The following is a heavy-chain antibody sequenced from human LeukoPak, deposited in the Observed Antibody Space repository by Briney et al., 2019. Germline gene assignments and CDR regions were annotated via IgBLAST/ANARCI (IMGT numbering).Heavy chain of an antibody. CDR3: AREYSKVVDY. Sequence: GGSLRLSCVASGISFSNYGTHWVRQAPGKGLEWVAVISYDGSNKYYADSVKGRFTISRDNSKNTLYLQMNSLRAEDTAVYYCAREYSKVVDYWGQGTLVTVSS. CDR2: ISYDGSNK. D-gene: IGHD4-11*01. J-gene: IGHJ4*02. V-gene: IGHV3-30*19. CDR1: GISFSNYG.